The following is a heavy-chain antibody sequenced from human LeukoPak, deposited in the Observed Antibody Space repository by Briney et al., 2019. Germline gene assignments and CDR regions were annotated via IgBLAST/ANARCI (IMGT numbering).Heavy chain of an antibody. CDR2: IYHSGST. CDR3: ASDYGDYGAWFDP. J-gene: IGHJ5*02. V-gene: IGHV4-4*02. Sequence: SGTLSLTCAVSGGSIKSNNWWSWVRQPPGKGLEWIGEIYHSGSTNYNPSLESRVTVSVDKSKNQFSLDLSSVTAADTAVYYCASDYGDYGAWFDPWGQGTLVTVSS. CDR1: GGSIKSNNW. D-gene: IGHD4-17*01.